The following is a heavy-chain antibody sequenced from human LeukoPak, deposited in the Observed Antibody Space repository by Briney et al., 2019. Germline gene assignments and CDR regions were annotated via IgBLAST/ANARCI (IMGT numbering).Heavy chain of an antibody. J-gene: IGHJ3*02. CDR2: IDGGGDAT. CDR3: ARDVDPI. CDR1: GFTFNNYA. D-gene: IGHD2-15*01. V-gene: IGHV3-23*01. Sequence: GGSLRLSCAASGFTFNNYAMGWVRQPPGKGLEWLSAIDGGGDATKYADSVKGRFTISRDNSKNTLYLQMNSLRAEDTAVYYCARDVDPIWGQGTMVTVSS.